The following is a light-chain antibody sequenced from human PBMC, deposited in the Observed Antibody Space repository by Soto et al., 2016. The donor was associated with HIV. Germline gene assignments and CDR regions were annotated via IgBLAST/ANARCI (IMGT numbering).Light chain of an antibody. CDR2: GVS. V-gene: IGKV2-29*02. CDR1: QSLVYSDALTY. Sequence: DVVLTQTPLSLSVTPGQPASISCKSSQSLVYSDALTYLYWYLQKPGQAPQLLIYGVSNRFSGVPDRFSGSGSGTDFTLRISRVEAEDVGIYYCMQSVFLPRLSFGGGTKVEIK. J-gene: IGKJ4*01. CDR3: MQSVFLPRLS.